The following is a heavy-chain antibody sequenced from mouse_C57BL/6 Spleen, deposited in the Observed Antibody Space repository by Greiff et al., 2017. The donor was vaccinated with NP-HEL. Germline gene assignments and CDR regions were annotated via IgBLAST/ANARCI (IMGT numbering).Heavy chain of an antibody. CDR2: IDPSDSYT. J-gene: IGHJ2*01. V-gene: IGHV1-50*01. CDR3: ARTDSSGYDY. CDR1: GYTFTSYW. D-gene: IGHD3-2*02. Sequence: VQLQQSGAELVKPGASVKLSCKASGYTFTSYWMQWVKQRPGQGLEWIGEIDPSDSYTNYNQKFKGKATLTVDTSSSTAYMQLSSLTSEDSAVYYCARTDSSGYDYWGQGNTLTVSS.